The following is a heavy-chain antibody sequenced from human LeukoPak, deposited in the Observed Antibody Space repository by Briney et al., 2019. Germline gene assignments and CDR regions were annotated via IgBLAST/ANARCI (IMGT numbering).Heavy chain of an antibody. Sequence: GGSLRLSCAASGFTFSSYGMHWVRQAPGKGLEWVAVISYDGSNKYYADSVKGRFTISRDNSKNTLYLQMNSLRAEDTAVYYCARDRIHCSGGSCYSGWFDPWGQGTLVTVSS. CDR2: ISYDGSNK. V-gene: IGHV3-30*03. CDR1: GFTFSSYG. CDR3: ARDRIHCSGGSCYSGWFDP. D-gene: IGHD2-15*01. J-gene: IGHJ5*02.